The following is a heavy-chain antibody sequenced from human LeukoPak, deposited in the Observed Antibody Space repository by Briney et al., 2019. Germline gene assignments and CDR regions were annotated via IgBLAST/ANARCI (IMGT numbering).Heavy chain of an antibody. J-gene: IGHJ5*02. D-gene: IGHD6-13*01. CDR2: IIPILGIA. CDR3: AGSIAAAGTTALSRFDP. Sequence: ASVKVSCKASGGTFSSYAISWVRQAPGQGLEWMGRIIPILGIANYAQKFQGRVTITADKSTSTAYMELSSLRSEDTAVYYCAGSIAAAGTTALSRFDPGGQGTLVPSPQ. V-gene: IGHV1-69*04. CDR1: GGTFSSYA.